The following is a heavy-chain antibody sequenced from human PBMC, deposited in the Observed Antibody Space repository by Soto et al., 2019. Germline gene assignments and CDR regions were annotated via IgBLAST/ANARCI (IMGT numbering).Heavy chain of an antibody. CDR3: ARGDRSSWSSLDY. CDR1: GYTFTSYA. D-gene: IGHD6-13*01. CDR2: INAGNGNT. V-gene: IGHV1-3*01. Sequence: ASVKVSCKASGYTFTSYAMHWVRQAPGQRLEWMGWINAGNGNTKYSQKFQGRVTITRDTSASTAYMELSSLRSEDTAVYYCARGDRSSWSSLDYWGQGTLVTVS. J-gene: IGHJ4*02.